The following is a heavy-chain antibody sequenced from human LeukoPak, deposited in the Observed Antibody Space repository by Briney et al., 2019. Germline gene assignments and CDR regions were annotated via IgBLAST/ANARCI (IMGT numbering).Heavy chain of an antibody. Sequence: GGSLRLSCAASGLTFSSYWMHWVRQAPGKGLVWVSRINSDGSSTSYADSVKGRFTISRDNAKNTLYLQMNSPRAEDTAVYYCARKRASYYYDSSGYAPRGRYFDYWGQGTLVTVSS. V-gene: IGHV3-74*01. CDR1: GLTFSSYW. J-gene: IGHJ4*02. CDR3: ARKRASYYYDSSGYAPRGRYFDY. CDR2: INSDGSST. D-gene: IGHD3-22*01.